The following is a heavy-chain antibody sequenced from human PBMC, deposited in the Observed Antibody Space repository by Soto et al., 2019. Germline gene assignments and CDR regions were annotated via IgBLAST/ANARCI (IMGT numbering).Heavy chain of an antibody. CDR2: IWSHGKTQ. CDR1: AFTVSRYG. V-gene: IGHV3-33*01. J-gene: IGHJ5*02. D-gene: IGHD3-16*01. Sequence: LSCATSAFTVSRYGMHWVRQAPGKPLEWVALIWSHGKTQVDVDSEKGRFTISRDNSKNTLYLQMDSLRDEDKAVYYCARDDDYEANAFDPWGQGTLVTVSS. CDR3: ARDDDYEANAFDP.